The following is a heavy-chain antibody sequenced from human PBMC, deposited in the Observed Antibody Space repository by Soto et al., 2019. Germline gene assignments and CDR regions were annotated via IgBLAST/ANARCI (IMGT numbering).Heavy chain of an antibody. V-gene: IGHV3-73*02. CDR1: GFTFSGSA. Sequence: EVQLVESGGGLVQPGGSLKLSCAASGFTFSGSAMHWVRQASGNGLEWVGRIRSKANSYATAYAASVKGRFTISRDDSKNTAYLQMNSLKTEDTAVYYGTSRARMVRDAFDIWGQGTMVTVSS. CDR3: TSRARMVRDAFDI. D-gene: IGHD5-12*01. J-gene: IGHJ3*02. CDR2: IRSKANSYAT.